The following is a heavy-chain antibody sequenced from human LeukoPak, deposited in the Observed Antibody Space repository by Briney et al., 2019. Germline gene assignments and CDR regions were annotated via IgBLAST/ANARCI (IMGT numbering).Heavy chain of an antibody. V-gene: IGHV4-59*01. CDR1: GGSISSYY. J-gene: IGHJ3*02. CDR3: ARDHGYCSSTSCYRADAFDI. D-gene: IGHD2-2*03. CDR2: IYYSGST. Sequence: SETLSLTCTVSGGSISSYYWSWIRQPPGKGLEWIGYIYYSGSTNYNPSLKSRVTISVDTSKNQFSLKLSSVTAADTAVYYCARDHGYCSSTSCYRADAFDIWGQGTMVTVSS.